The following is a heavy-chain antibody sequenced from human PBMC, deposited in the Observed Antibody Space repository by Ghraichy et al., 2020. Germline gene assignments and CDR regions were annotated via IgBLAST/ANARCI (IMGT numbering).Heavy chain of an antibody. D-gene: IGHD3-22*01. CDR3: VSEPRDSSGYLGY. J-gene: IGHJ4*02. V-gene: IGHV3-64D*06. CDR2: VSSDGDST. Sequence: GGSLRLSCSASGFTLSSCGLHWVRQAPGKGLEYVSAVSSDGDSTYYADSVKGRFTISRDNSKNTVNLQMSSLRAEDTAVYYCVSEPRDSSGYLGYWGQGTLVTVSS. CDR1: GFTLSSCG.